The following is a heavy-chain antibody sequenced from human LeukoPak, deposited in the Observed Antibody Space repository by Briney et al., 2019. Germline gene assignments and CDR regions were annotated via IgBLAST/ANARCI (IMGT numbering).Heavy chain of an antibody. D-gene: IGHD5-18*01. V-gene: IGHV3-23*01. J-gene: IGHJ4*02. CDR2: ISGSGGST. CDR1: GFTFSSYA. Sequence: GGSLRLSCAASGFTFSSYAMSWVRQAPGKGLEWVSAISGSGGSTYYADSVKGRFTISRDNSKNTLYLQMNSLRAENTAVYYCAKFGYSYGETGDHWGQGTPVTVSS. CDR3: AKFGYSYGETGDH.